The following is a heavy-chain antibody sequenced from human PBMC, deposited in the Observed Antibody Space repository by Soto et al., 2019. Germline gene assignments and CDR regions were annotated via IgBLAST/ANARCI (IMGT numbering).Heavy chain of an antibody. Sequence: PSETLSLTCTVSGGSISSNYWTWIRQPPGKGLVWIGYVYNSGSTNYNPSLKSRVTISEDTSKSQFSLKVNSMTAADTAVYYCARYRREAVAGYTLDNWGQGILVT. V-gene: IGHV4-59*01. CDR3: ARYRREAVAGYTLDN. J-gene: IGHJ4*02. CDR2: VYNSGST. D-gene: IGHD6-13*01. CDR1: GGSISSNY.